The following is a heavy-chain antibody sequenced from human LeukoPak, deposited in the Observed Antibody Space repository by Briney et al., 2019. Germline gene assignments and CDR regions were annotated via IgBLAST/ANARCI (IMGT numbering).Heavy chain of an antibody. V-gene: IGHV4-59*01. Sequence: SETLSLTCTVSGGSTSTYYWSWIRQPPGKGLEWIGYIYYSGSTNYNPSLKSRVTISVDTSKNQFSLKLTSVTAADTAVYYCARGKVTAIVDYWGQGTLVTVSS. D-gene: IGHD5-18*01. CDR3: ARGKVTAIVDY. CDR2: IYYSGST. J-gene: IGHJ4*02. CDR1: GGSTSTYY.